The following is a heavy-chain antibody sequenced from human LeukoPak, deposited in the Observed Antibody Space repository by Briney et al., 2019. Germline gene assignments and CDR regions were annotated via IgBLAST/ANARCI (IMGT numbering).Heavy chain of an antibody. Sequence: GGSLRLSCAASGFTFRGYEMNWVRQAPGKGLEWVSYISYSGTTIYYADSVKGRFTISRDNAKNSLYLQMNSLRAEDTAVYYCARVKENGWELKPGSDAFDIWGQGTMVTVSS. D-gene: IGHD1-26*01. CDR3: ARVKENGWELKPGSDAFDI. CDR2: ISYSGTTI. V-gene: IGHV3-48*03. CDR1: GFTFRGYE. J-gene: IGHJ3*02.